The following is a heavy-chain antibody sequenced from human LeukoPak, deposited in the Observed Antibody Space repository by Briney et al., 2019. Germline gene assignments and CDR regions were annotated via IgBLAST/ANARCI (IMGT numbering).Heavy chain of an antibody. CDR3: ARVGTDYFDY. Sequence: GGSLRLSCAASGFTFSNYWMHWVRQAPGKGLEWVSSISSSSSYIYYADSVKGRFTISRDNAKNSLYLQMNSLRAEDTAVYYCARVGTDYFDYWGQGTLVTVSS. CDR1: GFTFSNYW. CDR2: ISSSSSYI. J-gene: IGHJ4*02. V-gene: IGHV3-21*01. D-gene: IGHD1-1*01.